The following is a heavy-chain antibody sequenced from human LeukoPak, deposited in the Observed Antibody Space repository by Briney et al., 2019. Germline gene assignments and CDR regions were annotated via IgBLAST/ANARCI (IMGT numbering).Heavy chain of an antibody. J-gene: IGHJ4*02. D-gene: IGHD3-10*01. CDR1: GGTFSSYA. CDR3: ARDRSGPFDS. V-gene: IGHV1-18*01. CDR2: ISAYNGNT. Sequence: ASVKVSCKASGGTFSSYAISWVRQAPGQGLEWMGWISAYNGNTNYAQKLQGRLTLTTDTSTNSAYMELRSLRSDDTAMYYCARDRSGPFDSWGQGTLVTVSS.